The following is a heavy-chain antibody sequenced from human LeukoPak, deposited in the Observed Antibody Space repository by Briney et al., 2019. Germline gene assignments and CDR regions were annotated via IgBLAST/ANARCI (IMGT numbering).Heavy chain of an antibody. CDR1: GGSVSGSY. Sequence: SETLSLTCAVYGGSVSGSYWSWIRQPPGKGLEWVGEINHSGIANYNPSLKSRVTLSIDKSKNQFSLNLNSVTAADTAVYYCARARRDSGYYKVDYWGQGTLVTVSS. CDR2: INHSGIA. D-gene: IGHD3-3*01. CDR3: ARARRDSGYYKVDY. V-gene: IGHV4-34*01. J-gene: IGHJ4*02.